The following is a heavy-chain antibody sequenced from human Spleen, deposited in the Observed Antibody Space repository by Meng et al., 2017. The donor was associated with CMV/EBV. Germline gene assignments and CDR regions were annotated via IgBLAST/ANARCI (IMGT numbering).Heavy chain of an antibody. CDR3: AKGGLERGYSYGYKSD. Sequence: GGSLRLSCAASGFTFSSYAMHWVRQAPGKGLEWVAVISYDGSNKYYADSVKGRFTISRDNSKNTLYLQTNSLRAEDTAVYYCAKGGLERGYSYGYKSDWGQGTLVTVSS. CDR1: GFTFSSYA. J-gene: IGHJ4*02. V-gene: IGHV3-30*04. D-gene: IGHD5-18*01. CDR2: ISYDGSNK.